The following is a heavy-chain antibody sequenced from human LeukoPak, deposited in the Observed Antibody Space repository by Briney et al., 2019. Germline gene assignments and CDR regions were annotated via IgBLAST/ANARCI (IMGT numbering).Heavy chain of an antibody. V-gene: IGHV3-23*01. J-gene: IGHJ4*02. Sequence: PGGSLRLSCAASGFTFSSYAMSWVRQAPGKGLEWVSAISGSGGSTCYADSVKGRFTISRDNAKNSLYLQMNSLRAEDTAVYYCATSGPYDILTGYTYYFDYWGQGTLVTVSS. CDR1: GFTFSSYA. D-gene: IGHD3-9*01. CDR3: ATSGPYDILTGYTYYFDY. CDR2: ISGSGGST.